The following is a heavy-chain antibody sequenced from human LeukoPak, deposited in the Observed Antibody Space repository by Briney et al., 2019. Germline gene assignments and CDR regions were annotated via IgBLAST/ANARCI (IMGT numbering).Heavy chain of an antibody. V-gene: IGHV3-30*04. Sequence: GRSLRLSCAASGFTFSSYAMHWVRQAPGKGLEWVAVISYDGSNKYYTDSVKGRFTISRDNSKNTLYLQMNSLRAEDTAVYYCARADSSSWYPSLSYYFDYWGQGTLVTVSS. CDR1: GFTFSSYA. CDR3: ARADSSSWYPSLSYYFDY. D-gene: IGHD6-13*01. CDR2: ISYDGSNK. J-gene: IGHJ4*02.